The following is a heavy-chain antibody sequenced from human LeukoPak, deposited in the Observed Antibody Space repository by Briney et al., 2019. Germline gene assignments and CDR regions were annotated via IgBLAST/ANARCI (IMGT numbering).Heavy chain of an antibody. CDR3: ASRGSGSFNWFDP. J-gene: IGHJ5*02. D-gene: IGHD3-10*01. V-gene: IGHV4-59*01. CDR2: IYYSGST. Sequence: PSETLSLTCTVSGGSISSYYWSWIRQPPGKGLEWIGYIYYSGSTNYNPSLKSRVTISVDTSKNQFSLKLSSMTAADTAVYYCASRGSGSFNWFDPWGQGTLVTVSS. CDR1: GGSISSYY.